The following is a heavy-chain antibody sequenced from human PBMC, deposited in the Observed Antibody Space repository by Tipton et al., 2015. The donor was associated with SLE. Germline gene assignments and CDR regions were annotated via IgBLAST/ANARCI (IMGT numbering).Heavy chain of an antibody. D-gene: IGHD6-19*01. CDR2: INHSGST. CDR3: ARGKGNSSGWGHYYFYGMDV. Sequence: GLVKPSETLSLTCTVYTGSFSGYYWSWIRQPPGKGLEWIGEINHSGSTNYNPSLKSRVTMSVDTSKKQFSLKLGSVTAADTAVYYCARGKGNSSGWGHYYFYGMDVWGQGTTVTVSS. CDR1: TGSFSGYY. J-gene: IGHJ6*02. V-gene: IGHV4-34*01.